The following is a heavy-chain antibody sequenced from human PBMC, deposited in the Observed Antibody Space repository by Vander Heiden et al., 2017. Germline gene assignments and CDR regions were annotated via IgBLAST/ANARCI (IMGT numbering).Heavy chain of an antibody. CDR3: AKDLRVRGVIITHDAFDI. CDR1: GFPFSSYD. CDR2: ISGSGGST. D-gene: IGHD3-10*01. J-gene: IGHJ3*02. Sequence: EVQLLESGGGLVQPGGSLRLPCAASGFPFSSYDMSWVRQAPGKGLEWVSAISGSGGSTYYADSVKGRFTISRDNSKNTLYLQMNSLRAEDTAVYYCAKDLRVRGVIITHDAFDIWGQGTMVTVSS. V-gene: IGHV3-23*01.